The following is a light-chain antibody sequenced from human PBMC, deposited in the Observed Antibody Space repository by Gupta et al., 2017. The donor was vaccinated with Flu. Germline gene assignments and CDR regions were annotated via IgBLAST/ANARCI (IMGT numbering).Light chain of an antibody. Sequence: DIVLTQSPGTLSLSPGESATLSCRASQSVSSSYLAWYQQKPGQAPRLLIYGASSRATGIPDRFSGSGSGTDFTLTISRLEPEDFAVYYCQQYGSSPQAFGQGTKVEIK. CDR1: QSVSSSY. J-gene: IGKJ1*01. V-gene: IGKV3-20*01. CDR3: QQYGSSPQA. CDR2: GAS.